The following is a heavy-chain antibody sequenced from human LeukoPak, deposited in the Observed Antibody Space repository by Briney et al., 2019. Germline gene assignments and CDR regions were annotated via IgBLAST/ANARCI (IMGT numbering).Heavy chain of an antibody. J-gene: IGHJ4*02. D-gene: IGHD3-22*01. CDR2: ISWDGDST. CDR1: GFTFDDYA. CDR3: ATAPYDSIGIFDY. Sequence: GGSLRLSCAASGFTFDDYAMHWVRQAPGKGLECVSLISWDGDSTYYSDSVTGRFTIARDNNKNSLYLQMTSLSTEDTALYYCATAPYDSIGIFDYWGQGTLVTVSS. V-gene: IGHV3-43D*03.